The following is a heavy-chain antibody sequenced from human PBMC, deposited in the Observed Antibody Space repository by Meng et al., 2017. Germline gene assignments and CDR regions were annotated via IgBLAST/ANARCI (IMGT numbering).Heavy chain of an antibody. CDR3: ARGTRGYSYGNAY. Sequence: QVQLQQWGAGLLKPSETLSLTCAVYGGSFSGYYWSWIRQPPGKGLEWIGEINHSGSTNYNPSLKSRVTISVDTSKNQFSLKLSSVTAADTAVYYCARGTRGYSYGNAYWGQGALVTVSS. CDR1: GGSFSGYY. D-gene: IGHD5-18*01. V-gene: IGHV4-34*01. J-gene: IGHJ4*02. CDR2: INHSGST.